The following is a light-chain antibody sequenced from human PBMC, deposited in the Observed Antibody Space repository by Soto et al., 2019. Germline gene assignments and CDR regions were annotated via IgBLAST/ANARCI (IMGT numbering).Light chain of an antibody. J-gene: IGKJ4*01. CDR2: GTS. V-gene: IGKV3-20*01. CDR1: QXVXSNY. CDR3: QQHSGSSLT. Sequence: EIVLTQSPGTLXLXXXXXXXXXXXXSQXVXSNYFAWYQQKAGQAPRLLIYGTSRRATGIPDRFSGSGSGTDFPLTITRLEPEDFAMYFCQQHSGSSLTFGGGSRVEFK.